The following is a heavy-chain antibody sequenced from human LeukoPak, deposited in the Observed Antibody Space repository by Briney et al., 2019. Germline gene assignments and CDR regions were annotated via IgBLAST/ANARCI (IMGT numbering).Heavy chain of an antibody. V-gene: IGHV1-8*01. J-gene: IGHJ5*02. CDR1: GFTFTSYD. CDR2: MNPNNGNT. CDR3: VRDGEGVAISVNYWFDP. D-gene: IGHD3-10*01. Sequence: ASVKVSCKASGFTFTSYDINWVRQASGQGLEWMGWMNPNNGNTGYAQKFQGRVTMTGDTSISTAYMELGGLRSEDTAVYYCVRDGEGVAISVNYWFDPWGQGTLVTVSS.